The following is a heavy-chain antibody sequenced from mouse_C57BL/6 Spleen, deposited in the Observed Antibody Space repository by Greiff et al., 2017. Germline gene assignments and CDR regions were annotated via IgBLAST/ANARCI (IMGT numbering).Heavy chain of an antibody. CDR2: IYPGDGDT. J-gene: IGHJ3*01. CDR3: ARGLYGRRAWFAY. V-gene: IGHV1-82*01. CDR1: GYAFSSSW. Sequence: QVQLQQSGPELVKPGASVKISCKASGYAFSSSWMNWVTQRPGKGLEWIGRIYPGDGDTNSNGKFKGKATLTADKSSSTAYMQLSSLTSEDSAVYFCARGLYGRRAWFAYWGQGTLVTVSA. D-gene: IGHD1-1*01.